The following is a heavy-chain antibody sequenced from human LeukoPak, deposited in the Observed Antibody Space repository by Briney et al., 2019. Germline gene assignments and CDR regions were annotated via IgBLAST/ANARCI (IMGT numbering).Heavy chain of an antibody. CDR2: INPDGRDT. CDR3: TSWGDTTAEYFQR. CDR1: GFSSY. V-gene: IGHV3-7*01. J-gene: IGHJ1*01. Sequence: GGSLRLSCAASGFSSYMSWVRQAPGKGLEWVAHINPDGRDTYYVDSVKGRFTISRDNAQISMYLQMNSLRVEDTAVYYCTSWGDTTAEYFQRWGQGTLVTVSS. D-gene: IGHD2-21*02.